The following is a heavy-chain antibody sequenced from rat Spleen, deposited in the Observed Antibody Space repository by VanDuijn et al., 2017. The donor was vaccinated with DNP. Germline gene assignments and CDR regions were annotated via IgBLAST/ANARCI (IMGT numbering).Heavy chain of an antibody. D-gene: IGHD1-11*01. J-gene: IGHJ3*01. Sequence: EVQLQESGPGLVKPSQSLSLTCSVTGYSITSNYWAWIRKFPGNKMEWMGYISYSGTTGYNPSLKSRISITRDTSKRQFFLQLNSVTTEETATYYCARGVDYGGSNWFAYWGQGTLVTVSS. CDR2: ISYSGTT. V-gene: IGHV3-1*01. CDR1: GYSITSNY. CDR3: ARGVDYGGSNWFAY.